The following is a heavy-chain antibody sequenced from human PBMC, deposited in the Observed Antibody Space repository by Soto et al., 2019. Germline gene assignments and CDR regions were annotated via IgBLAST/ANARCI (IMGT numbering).Heavy chain of an antibody. Sequence: NPSETLSLTCTVSGDSSVSSSSYYWGWIRQPPGKGLEWIGSIYYTGNTFYSPSFRSRLTISGGTSKSQFSLKLRSVTAADTATYYCAREVSSTDGMDVGGQGTTVTVSS. CDR3: AREVSSTDGMDV. D-gene: IGHD2-15*01. J-gene: IGHJ6*02. V-gene: IGHV4-39*01. CDR2: IYYTGNT. CDR1: GDSSVSSSSYY.